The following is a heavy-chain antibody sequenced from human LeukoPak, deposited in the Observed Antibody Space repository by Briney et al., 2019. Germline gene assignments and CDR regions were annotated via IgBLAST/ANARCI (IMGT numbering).Heavy chain of an antibody. CDR1: GYTLTELS. CDR3: ATGWGVEWELHYYFDY. V-gene: IGHV1-24*01. D-gene: IGHD1-26*01. Sequence: ASVTVSCKVSGYTLTELSMHWVRQAPGKGLEWMGGFDPEDGETIYAQKFQGRVTMTEDTSTDTAYMELSSLRSEDTAVYYCATGWGVEWELHYYFDYWGQGTLVTVSS. J-gene: IGHJ4*02. CDR2: FDPEDGET.